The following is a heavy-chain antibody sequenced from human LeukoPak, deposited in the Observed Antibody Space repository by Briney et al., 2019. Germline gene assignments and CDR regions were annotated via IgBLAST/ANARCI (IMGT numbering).Heavy chain of an antibody. CDR3: ARFAETNAFDI. CDR1: GFTFRSYS. V-gene: IGHV3-21*01. CDR2: ISSSSSYI. J-gene: IGHJ3*02. D-gene: IGHD1-7*01. Sequence: GGSLRLSCAASGFTFRSYSMNWVRQAPGKGLEWVSSISSSSSYIYYADSVKGRFTISRDNAKNSLYLQMNSLRAEDTAVYYCARFAETNAFDIWGQGTMVTVSS.